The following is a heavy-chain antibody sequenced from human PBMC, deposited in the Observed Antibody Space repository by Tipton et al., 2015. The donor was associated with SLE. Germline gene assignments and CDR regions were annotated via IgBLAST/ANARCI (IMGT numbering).Heavy chain of an antibody. CDR3: ARDSYTDYGDFYVDS. CDR2: IFSTGIT. D-gene: IGHD4-17*01. Sequence: TLSLTSSFSLLSISRGSYFWTWIRQPAGKGLEWVGHIFSTGITDYNPSLKSRVSISADTSKNQFSLNLDSMTVAARAVYYCARDSYTDYGDFYVDSWGQGT. V-gene: IGHV4-61*09. CDR1: LLSISRGSYF. J-gene: IGHJ4*02.